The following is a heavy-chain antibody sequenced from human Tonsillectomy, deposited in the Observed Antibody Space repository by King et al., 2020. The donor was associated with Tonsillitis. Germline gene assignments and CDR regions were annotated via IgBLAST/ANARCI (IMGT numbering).Heavy chain of an antibody. CDR2: IYTSGST. CDR3: ARDYGSGSSNWFDP. D-gene: IGHD3-10*01. CDR1: GGSISSYY. Sequence: QLQESGPGLVKPSETLSLTCTVSGGSISSYYGSWIRQPAGKGLEWIGRIYTSGSTNYNPSLKSRVTMSVDTSKNQFSLKLSSVTAADTAVYYCARDYGSGSSNWFDPWGQGTLVTVSS. J-gene: IGHJ5*02. V-gene: IGHV4-4*07.